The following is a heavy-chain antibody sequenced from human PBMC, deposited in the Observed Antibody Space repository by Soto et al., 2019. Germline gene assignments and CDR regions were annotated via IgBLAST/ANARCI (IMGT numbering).Heavy chain of an antibody. CDR2: ISAYNGNT. D-gene: IGHD2-15*01. V-gene: IGHV1-18*01. Sequence: ASVKVSCKASGYTFTSYGISWVRQAPGQGLEWMGWISAYNGNTNYAQKLQGRVTMTTDTSTSTAYMELRSLRSDDTAVYYCARDIVVVVAATPGYFDYWGQGTLVTVSS. CDR1: GYTFTSYG. CDR3: ARDIVVVVAATPGYFDY. J-gene: IGHJ4*02.